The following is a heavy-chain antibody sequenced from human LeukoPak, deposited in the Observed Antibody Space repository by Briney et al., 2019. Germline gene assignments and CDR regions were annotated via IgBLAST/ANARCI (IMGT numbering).Heavy chain of an antibody. CDR3: ARGDSEITMILS. CDR1: GYTFTSYD. CDR2: MNPNSGNT. J-gene: IGHJ4*02. D-gene: IGHD3-22*01. Sequence: ASVKVSCKASGYTFTSYDINWVRQATGQGLEWMGWMNPNSGNTVYAQKFQGRVTMTRNTSISTAYMELSSLRSEDTAVYYCARGDSEITMILSWGQGTLVTVSS. V-gene: IGHV1-8*01.